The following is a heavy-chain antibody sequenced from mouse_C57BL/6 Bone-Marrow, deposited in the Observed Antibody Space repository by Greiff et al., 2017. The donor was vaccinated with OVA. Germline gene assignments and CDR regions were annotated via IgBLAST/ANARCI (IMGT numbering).Heavy chain of an antibody. CDR2: IHPNSGST. CDR3: ARNGGYYGYDENYFDY. V-gene: IGHV1-64*01. CDR1: GYTFTSYW. J-gene: IGHJ2*01. D-gene: IGHD2-2*01. Sequence: QVQLQQPGAELVKPGASVKLSCKASGYTFTSYWMHWVKQRPGQGLEWIGMIHPNSGSTNYNEKFKSKATLTVDKSSSTAYMQLSSLTSEDSAVYYCARNGGYYGYDENYFDYWGQGTTLTVSS.